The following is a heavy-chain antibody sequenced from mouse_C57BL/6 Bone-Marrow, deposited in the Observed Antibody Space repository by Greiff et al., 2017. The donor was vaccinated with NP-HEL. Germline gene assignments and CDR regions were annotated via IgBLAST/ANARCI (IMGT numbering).Heavy chain of an antibody. Sequence: EVHLVESGGGLVQPGGSLSLSCAASGFPFTAYYISWVRPPPGKALEWLGFIRNKANGYTTEYSASVKGRFTISRDNSQSILYLQMNALRAEDSATYYCARYWGYGRIDYWGQGTTLTVSS. CDR2: IRNKANGYTT. CDR1: GFPFTAYY. V-gene: IGHV7-3*01. CDR3: ARYWGYGRIDY. D-gene: IGHD1-1*01. J-gene: IGHJ2*01.